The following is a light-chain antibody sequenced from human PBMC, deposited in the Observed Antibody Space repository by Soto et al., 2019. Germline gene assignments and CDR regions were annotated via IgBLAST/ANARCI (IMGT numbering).Light chain of an antibody. CDR3: QQYNSYRRT. CDR1: QSISSW. CDR2: KAS. J-gene: IGKJ1*01. Sequence: DIQMTQSPSTLSASVGDRVTITCRASQSISSWLAWYQQKPVKAPKLLIYKASSLESGVPSRFSGSGSGTEFPLTISSLQPDDFATYYCQQYNSYRRTFGQGTKVEIK. V-gene: IGKV1-5*03.